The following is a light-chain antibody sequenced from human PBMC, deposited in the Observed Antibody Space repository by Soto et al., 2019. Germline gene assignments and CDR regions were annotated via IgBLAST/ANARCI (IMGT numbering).Light chain of an antibody. CDR2: GAT. Sequence: EIVLTQSPGTLSLSPGERATLSCRASQSVSSSYLAWYQQKPGQAPRLLIYGATSRATGSPDRLSGSGSGTDFTLTISRLEPEDFAVYYCQQYGSSPGTFGQGTKVEIK. CDR3: QQYGSSPGT. V-gene: IGKV3-20*01. CDR1: QSVSSSY. J-gene: IGKJ1*01.